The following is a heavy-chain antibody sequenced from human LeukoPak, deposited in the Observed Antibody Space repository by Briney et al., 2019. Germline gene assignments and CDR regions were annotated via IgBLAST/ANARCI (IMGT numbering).Heavy chain of an antibody. CDR3: ARESGYYYGGYYFDY. J-gene: IGHJ4*02. Sequence: ASVKVSCTASGYTFTSYYMHWVRQDPGQGLEWMGIINPSGGSTSYAQKFQGRVTMTRDTSTSTAYMELRSLRSDDTAVYYCARESGYYYGGYYFDYWGQGTLVTVSS. D-gene: IGHD3-22*01. CDR2: INPSGGST. CDR1: GYTFTSYY. V-gene: IGHV1-46*01.